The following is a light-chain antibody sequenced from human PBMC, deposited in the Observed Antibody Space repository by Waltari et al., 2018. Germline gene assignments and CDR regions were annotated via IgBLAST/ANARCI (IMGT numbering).Light chain of an antibody. Sequence: DIQMTKSPSTPSASVGDRVSTTCRASQSISSWLAWYQQKPGKAPKLLIYKASSLESGVPSRFSGSGSGTEFTLTISSLQPDDFATYYCQQYNSYPYTFGQGTKLEIK. CDR3: QQYNSYPYT. V-gene: IGKV1-5*03. CDR1: QSISSW. CDR2: KAS. J-gene: IGKJ2*01.